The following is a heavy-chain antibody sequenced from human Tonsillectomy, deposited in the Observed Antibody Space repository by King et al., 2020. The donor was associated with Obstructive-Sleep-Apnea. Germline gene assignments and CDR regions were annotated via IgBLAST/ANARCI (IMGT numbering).Heavy chain of an antibody. D-gene: IGHD2-2*01. V-gene: IGHV4-39*07. J-gene: IGHJ6*02. Sequence: QLQESGPGLVKPSETLSLTCTVSGCSISSSIYYLGWIRQPPGKGLEWVWSIYYNGSTYYNPSLKSRVTISVDTSKNQFSLKLSSVTAADTAVYYCAREGDIVVVPAANMDVWGQGTTVTVSS. CDR1: GCSISSSIYY. CDR3: AREGDIVVVPAANMDV. CDR2: IYYNGST.